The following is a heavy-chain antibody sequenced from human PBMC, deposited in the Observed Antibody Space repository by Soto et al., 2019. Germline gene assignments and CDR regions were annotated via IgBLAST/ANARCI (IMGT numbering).Heavy chain of an antibody. Sequence: ASVKVSCKASGYTFTSYGIGWVRQAPGQGLEWMGWISAYKGDTKYAQKFQGRVTMTTDTSTSTAYMELRSLRSDDTAVYYCESVMTLTKQGMGGSYYGLDFWGQGTLVTVSS. CDR3: ESVMTLTKQGMGGSYYGLDF. V-gene: IGHV1-18*01. CDR2: ISAYKGDT. CDR1: GYTFTSYG. J-gene: IGHJ6*02. D-gene: IGHD6-25*01.